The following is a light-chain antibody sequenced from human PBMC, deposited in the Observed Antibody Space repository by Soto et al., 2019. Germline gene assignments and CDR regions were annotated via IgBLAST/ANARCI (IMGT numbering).Light chain of an antibody. CDR3: SSSTTSNTVI. CDR1: SSDVGGYNY. J-gene: IGLJ2*01. Sequence: QSALTQPASVSGSPGQSITISCTGTSSDVGGYNYVSWYQQHPGKAPKLMIYEVSNRPSGVSHRFSGSKSGNTASLTIFGLQAEDEAYYYCSSSTTSNTVIFGGGTKLTVL. V-gene: IGLV2-14*01. CDR2: EVS.